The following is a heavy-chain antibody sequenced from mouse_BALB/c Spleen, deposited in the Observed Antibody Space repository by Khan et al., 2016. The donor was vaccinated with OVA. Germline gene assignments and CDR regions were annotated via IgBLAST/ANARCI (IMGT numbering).Heavy chain of an antibody. J-gene: IGHJ2*01. CDR3: TRNCRYDVYFDY. V-gene: IGHV1S136*01. CDR1: GYTFTSYV. D-gene: IGHD2-14*01. Sequence: VQLQQSGPELVKPGASVKMSCKASGYTFTSYVMHWVRQKPGQGLEWIGYIYPYNDDTKFNEKFKGQATLTSDKSSSTACMELSSLTSEDSAVYYCTRNCRYDVYFDYWGQGTTLTVSS. CDR2: IYPYNDDT.